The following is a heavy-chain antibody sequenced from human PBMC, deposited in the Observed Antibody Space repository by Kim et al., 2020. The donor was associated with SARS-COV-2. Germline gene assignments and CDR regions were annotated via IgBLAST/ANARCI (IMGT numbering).Heavy chain of an antibody. Sequence: GSTNYNPSLKSRVTISVDPSKNQFSLELGSVTAADTAVYYCASAAGNLDYWGQGTLVTVSS. CDR3: ASAAGNLDY. V-gene: IGHV4-34*01. D-gene: IGHD6-19*01. CDR2: GST. J-gene: IGHJ4*02.